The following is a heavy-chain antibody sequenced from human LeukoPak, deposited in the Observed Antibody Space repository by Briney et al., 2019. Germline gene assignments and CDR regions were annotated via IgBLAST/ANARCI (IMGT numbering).Heavy chain of an antibody. J-gene: IGHJ6*04. D-gene: IGHD3-10*01. CDR3: AKDRIRMVRGVIHYYYYGMDV. CDR1: GFTFSSYG. CDR2: ISYDGSNK. V-gene: IGHV3-30*18. Sequence: GGSLRLSCAAPGFTFSSYGMHWVRQAPGKGLELVAGISYDGSNKYYADSVKGRFTISRDNSQNTLYLQMNSLRAEDTAVYYCAKDRIRMVRGVIHYYYYGMDVWGKETTDSVS.